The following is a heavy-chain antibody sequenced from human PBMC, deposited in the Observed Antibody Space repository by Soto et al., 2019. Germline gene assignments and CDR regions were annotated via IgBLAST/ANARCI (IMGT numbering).Heavy chain of an antibody. J-gene: IGHJ4*02. V-gene: IGHV3-23*01. CDR2: ISGSGGST. CDR1: GFTFSCYA. CDR3: AKDSSYYYDSTGPPTIFDY. Sequence: GGSLRLSCAASGFTFSCYAMSWVRQAPGKGLEWVSAISGSGGSTYHADSVKGRFTISRDNSKNTLYLQMNSLRAEDTAVYYCAKDSSYYYDSTGPPTIFDYWGQGTLVTVSS. D-gene: IGHD3-22*01.